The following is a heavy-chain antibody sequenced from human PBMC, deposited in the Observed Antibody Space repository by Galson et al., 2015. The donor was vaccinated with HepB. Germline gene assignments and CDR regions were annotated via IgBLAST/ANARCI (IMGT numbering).Heavy chain of an antibody. V-gene: IGHV3-48*01. J-gene: IGHJ6*02. CDR2: ISASSTTI. CDR3: ARNPASYDYYNMDV. CDR1: GVTILSYS. Sequence: SLRLSCAASGVTILSYSMNWVRKAPGKGLEWLAYISASSTTIYYAASVKGRFTISRDNAKNFLYLHMNSLRGEDTAVYYCARNPASYDYYNMDVWGHGTTVTVSS.